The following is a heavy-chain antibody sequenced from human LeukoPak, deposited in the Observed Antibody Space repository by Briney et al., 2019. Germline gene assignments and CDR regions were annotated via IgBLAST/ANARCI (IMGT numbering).Heavy chain of an antibody. J-gene: IGHJ5*02. CDR1: GGSFSGYY. V-gene: IGHV4-34*01. CDR3: ARGRSRYGRGWFDP. CDR2: INHSGST. Sequence: PSETLSLTCTVSGGSFSGYYWSWIRQPPGKGLEWIGEINHSGSTNYNPSLKSRVTISVDTSKNQFSLKLSSVTAADTAVYYCARGRSRYGRGWFDPWGQGTLVTVSS. D-gene: IGHD6-13*01.